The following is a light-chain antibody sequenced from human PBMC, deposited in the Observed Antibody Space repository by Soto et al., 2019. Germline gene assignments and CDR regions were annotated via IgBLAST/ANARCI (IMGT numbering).Light chain of an antibody. Sequence: QSALTQPRSLSGSPGQSVTISCTGTSSDVGGYDFVSWYQQHPGKAPKLMIYDVSKRPSGVPDRFSGSKSANSASLTISGLQAEDEALYYCCSYEGSYNLGVFCGGPKLTVL. CDR3: CSYEGSYNLGV. CDR1: SSDVGGYDF. CDR2: DVS. V-gene: IGLV2-11*01. J-gene: IGLJ2*01.